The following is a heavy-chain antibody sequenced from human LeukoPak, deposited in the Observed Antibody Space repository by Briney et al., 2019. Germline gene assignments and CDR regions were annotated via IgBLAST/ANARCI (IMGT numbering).Heavy chain of an antibody. CDR3: ARALLKDSSDNWFDP. Sequence: SQTLSLTCTVSGGSISSGSYYWNWIRQPAGKGLEWIGRIYTSGSTNYNPSLKSRVTISVDTSMNQFSLKLSSVTAADTAVYYCARALLKDSSDNWFDPWGQGTLVTVSS. V-gene: IGHV4-61*02. D-gene: IGHD3-22*01. CDR2: IYTSGST. CDR1: GGSISSGSYY. J-gene: IGHJ5*02.